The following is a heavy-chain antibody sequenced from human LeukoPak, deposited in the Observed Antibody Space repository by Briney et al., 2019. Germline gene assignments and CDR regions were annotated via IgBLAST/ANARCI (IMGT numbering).Heavy chain of an antibody. D-gene: IGHD6-25*01. CDR3: ARGSGNYYFDH. CDR2: ISGSGGST. V-gene: IGHV3-23*01. Sequence: GGSLRLSCAASGFTFSSYSMSWVRQAPGKGLEWVSAISGSGGSTYYADSVKGRFTISRDNAKNTVYLQMNSLTVGDTAVYCCARGSGNYYFDHWGQGTLVTVSS. CDR1: GFTFSSYS. J-gene: IGHJ4*02.